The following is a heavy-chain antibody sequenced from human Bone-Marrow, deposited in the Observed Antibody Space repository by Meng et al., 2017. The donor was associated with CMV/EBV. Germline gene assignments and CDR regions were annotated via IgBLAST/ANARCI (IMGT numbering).Heavy chain of an antibody. V-gene: IGHV1-69*04. J-gene: IGHJ4*02. CDR3: ARDLLYDSSGYPDY. D-gene: IGHD3-22*01. CDR2: IIPILGIA. Sequence: SVKVSCKASGGTFSSYTISWVRQAPGQGLEWMGRIIPILGIANYAQKFQGRVTITADKSTSTAYMELSSLRSDDTAVYYCARDLLYDSSGYPDYWGQGTLVTVSS. CDR1: GGTFSSYT.